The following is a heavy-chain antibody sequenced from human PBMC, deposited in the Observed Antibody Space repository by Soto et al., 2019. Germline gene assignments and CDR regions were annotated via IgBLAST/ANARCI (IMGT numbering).Heavy chain of an antibody. V-gene: IGHV4-31*03. CDR3: ARERRVHLSNWFDP. Sequence: SETLSLTCTVSGGSISSGGYYWSWIRQHPGKGLEWIGYIYYSGSTYYNPSLKSRVTISVDTSKNQFSLKLSSVTAADTAVYYCARERRVHLSNWFDPWGQGTLVTVSS. J-gene: IGHJ5*02. CDR2: IYYSGST. CDR1: GGSISSGGYY. D-gene: IGHD3-10*01.